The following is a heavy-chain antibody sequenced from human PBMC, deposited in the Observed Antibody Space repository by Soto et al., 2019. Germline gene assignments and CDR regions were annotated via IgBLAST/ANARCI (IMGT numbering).Heavy chain of an antibody. CDR3: ARGTYTLGYCSSTSCYVNFDY. CDR1: GGSFSGYY. CDR2: INHSGST. Sequence: SETLSLTCAVYGGSFSGYYWSWIRQPPGKGLEWIGEINHSGSTNYNPSLKSRVTISVDTSKNQFSLKLSSVTAADTAVYYCARGTYTLGYCSSTSCYVNFDYWGQGTLVTVSS. D-gene: IGHD2-2*01. V-gene: IGHV4-34*01. J-gene: IGHJ4*02.